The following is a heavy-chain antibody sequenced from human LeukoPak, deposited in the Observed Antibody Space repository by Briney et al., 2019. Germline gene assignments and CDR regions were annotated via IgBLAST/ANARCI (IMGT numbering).Heavy chain of an antibody. CDR3: ARKYSSNWYFSDY. V-gene: IGHV4-39*01. D-gene: IGHD6-13*01. CDR2: IYYSGST. Sequence: SETLSLTCTVSGDSISSSSYYWGWIRQPPGKGLEWIGSIYYSGSTYYNPYLKSRVTISVDTSKNQFSLKLRSVTAADTAVYYCARKYSSNWYFSDYWGQGTLVTVSS. J-gene: IGHJ4*02. CDR1: GDSISSSSYY.